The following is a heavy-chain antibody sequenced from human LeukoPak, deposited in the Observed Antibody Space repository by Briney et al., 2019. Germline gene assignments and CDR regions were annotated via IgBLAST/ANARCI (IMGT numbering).Heavy chain of an antibody. CDR2: IWYDGSNK. J-gene: IGHJ4*02. CDR3: ARDPGGVVYFNY. V-gene: IGHV3-33*01. CDR1: GFTFSNYD. D-gene: IGHD2-8*01. Sequence: GGSLRLSCAVSGFTFSNYDMHWVRQAPGKGLEWVAVIWYDGSNKYYADSVKGRFTISRDNSKNTLYLQMNTLRAEDTAVYYCARDPGGVVYFNYWGQGTLVTVSS.